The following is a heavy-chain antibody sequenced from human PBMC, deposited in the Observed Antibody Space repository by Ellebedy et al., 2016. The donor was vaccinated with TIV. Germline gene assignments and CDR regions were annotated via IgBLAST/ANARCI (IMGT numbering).Heavy chain of an antibody. D-gene: IGHD3-16*01. CDR1: GFAFSTYA. CDR2: ITGSGYDT. Sequence: GESLKISCAASGFAFSTYAMSWVRQAPERGLEWVSIITGSGYDTYYIDSVKGRFTISRDNSKNTLYLQMNSLRAEDTAIYYCAKGWGIVDVWGQGTTVTVSS. CDR3: AKGWGIVDV. J-gene: IGHJ6*02. V-gene: IGHV3-23*01.